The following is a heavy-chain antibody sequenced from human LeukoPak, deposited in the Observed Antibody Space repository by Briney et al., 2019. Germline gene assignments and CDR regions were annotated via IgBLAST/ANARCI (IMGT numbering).Heavy chain of an antibody. CDR2: IYYRVTS. V-gene: IGHV4-59*01. Sequence: SETLSLTCTVSGDSISTYYWSWIRQPPGKGLEWIGYIYYRVTSDYNPSLKSRVTMSVDMSTRQISLRLGSVTAADTAVYYCARLEGDGYMDVWGKGTTVTVSS. D-gene: IGHD3-10*01. CDR3: ARLEGDGYMDV. CDR1: GDSISTYY. J-gene: IGHJ6*03.